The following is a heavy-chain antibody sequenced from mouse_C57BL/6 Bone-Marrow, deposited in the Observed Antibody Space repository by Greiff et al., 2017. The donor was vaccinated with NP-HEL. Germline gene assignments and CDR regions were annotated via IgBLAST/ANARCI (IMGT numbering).Heavy chain of an antibody. CDR1: GYTFTDYN. CDR2: INPNNGGT. D-gene: IGHD1-1*01. J-gene: IGHJ2*01. CDR3: ARNVYYYGSSYGYFDY. V-gene: IGHV1-18*01. Sequence: EVQLQQSGPELVKPGASVKIPCKASGYTFTDYNMDWVKQSHGKSLEWIGDINPNNGGTIYNQKFKGKATLTVDKSSSTAYMELRSLTSEDTAVYYCARNVYYYGSSYGYFDYWGQGTTLTVSS.